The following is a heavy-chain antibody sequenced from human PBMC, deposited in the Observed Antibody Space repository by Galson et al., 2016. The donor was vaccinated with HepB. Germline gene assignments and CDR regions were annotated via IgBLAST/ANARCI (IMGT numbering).Heavy chain of an antibody. V-gene: IGHV1-46*03. J-gene: IGHJ4*02. CDR3: TRGDGFWAGRTY. Sequence: SVKVSCKASGYTFTTYNIHWVRLAPGQGLEWVGIINPSGGSPNYAQKFQGRVTLTSDTSTSTVYMQLGSLRSDDTAVYYCTRGDGFWAGRTYWGQGTLVTVSS. CDR2: INPSGGSP. CDR1: GYTFTTYN. D-gene: IGHD3/OR15-3a*01.